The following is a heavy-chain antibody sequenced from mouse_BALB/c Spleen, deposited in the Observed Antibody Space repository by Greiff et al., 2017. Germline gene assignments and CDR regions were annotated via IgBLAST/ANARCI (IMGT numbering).Heavy chain of an antibody. D-gene: IGHD1-1*01. Sequence: DVKLQESGTVLARPGASVKMSCKASGYTFTSYWMHWVKQRPGQGLEWIGAIYPGNSDTSYNQKFKGKAKLTAVTSTSTAYMELSSLTNEDSAVYYCTRERRITTVVRPYYYAMDYWGQGTSVTVSS. CDR2: IYPGNSDT. CDR1: GYTFTSYW. J-gene: IGHJ4*01. CDR3: TRERRITTVVRPYYYAMDY. V-gene: IGHV1-5*01.